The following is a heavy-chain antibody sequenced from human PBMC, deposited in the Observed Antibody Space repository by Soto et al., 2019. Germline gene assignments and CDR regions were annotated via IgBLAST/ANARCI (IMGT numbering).Heavy chain of an antibody. D-gene: IGHD3-10*01. CDR1: GGTFSSYA. CDR2: IIPIFGTA. J-gene: IGHJ4*02. Sequence: ASVKVSCKASGGTFSSYAISWVRQAPGQGLEWMGGIIPIFGTANYAQKFQGRVTITADESTSTAYMELSSLRSEDTAVYYCARAMHRGRMVRGVITSAPFDYWGQGTLVTVSS. CDR3: ARAMHRGRMVRGVITSAPFDY. V-gene: IGHV1-69*13.